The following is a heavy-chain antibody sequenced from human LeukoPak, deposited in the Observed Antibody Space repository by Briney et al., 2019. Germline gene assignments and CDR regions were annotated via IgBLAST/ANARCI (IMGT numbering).Heavy chain of an antibody. CDR3: ARAVRSSIAARPEYYFDY. J-gene: IGHJ4*02. CDR1: GCTFTSYD. CDR2: MNPNSGNT. Sequence: ASVKVSCKASGCTFTSYDINWVRQATGQGLEWMGWMNPNSGNTGYAQKFQGRVTMTRNTSISTAYMELSSLRSEDTAVYYCARAVRSSIAARPEYYFDYWGQGTLVTVSS. V-gene: IGHV1-8*01. D-gene: IGHD6-6*01.